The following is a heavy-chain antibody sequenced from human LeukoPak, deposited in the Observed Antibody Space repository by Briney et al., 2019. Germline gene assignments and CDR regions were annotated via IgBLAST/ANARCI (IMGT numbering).Heavy chain of an antibody. CDR3: ARAKDILLFDP. CDR2: ISAYNGKT. V-gene: IGHV1-18*01. Sequence: ASVKVSCKASGYTFTSYGISWVRQAPGQGLEWMGWISAYNGKTNYEQKLQGRVAMTTDTSTSKAYMELRSLRSDDTAVYYCARAKDILLFDPWGQGTLVTVSS. J-gene: IGHJ5*02. CDR1: GYTFTSYG. D-gene: IGHD3-9*01.